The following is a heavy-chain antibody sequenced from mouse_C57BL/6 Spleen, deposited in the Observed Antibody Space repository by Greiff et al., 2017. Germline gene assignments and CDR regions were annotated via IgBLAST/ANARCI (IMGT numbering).Heavy chain of an antibody. CDR3: ARYGGNYGNFDY. J-gene: IGHJ2*01. V-gene: IGHV7-3*01. D-gene: IGHD2-1*01. CDR2: IRNKANGYTT. Sequence: EVQVVASGGGLVQPGGSLSLSCAASGFTFTDYYMSWVRQPPGKALEWLGFIRNKANGYTTEYSASVKGRFTISRDNSQSILYLQMNALRAEDSATYDCARYGGNYGNFDYWGQGTTLTVSS. CDR1: GFTFTDYY.